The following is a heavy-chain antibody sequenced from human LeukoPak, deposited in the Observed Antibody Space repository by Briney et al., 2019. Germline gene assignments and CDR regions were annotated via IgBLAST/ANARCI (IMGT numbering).Heavy chain of an antibody. V-gene: IGHV1-18*01. CDR2: ISAYNGNT. J-gene: IGHJ4*02. CDR1: GYTFTSYG. Sequence: ASVKVSCKASGYTFTSYGISWVRQAPGQGLEWMGWISAYNGNTNYAQKLQGRVTMTTDTSTSTAYMELRSLRSDDTAVYYCARSKGIAAPLGGFHIDYRGQGTLVTVSS. D-gene: IGHD6-6*01. CDR3: ARSKGIAAPLGGFHIDY.